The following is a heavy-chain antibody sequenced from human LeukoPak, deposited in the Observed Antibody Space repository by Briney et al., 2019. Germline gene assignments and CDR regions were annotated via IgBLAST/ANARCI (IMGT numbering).Heavy chain of an antibody. D-gene: IGHD6-19*01. CDR2: IYPGDSGA. CDR1: GYSFSNYW. CDR3: ARVREYSSGLYFYFDY. Sequence: GESLKISCKASGYSFSNYWIGWVRQMPEKGLEWMGIIYPGDSGARYSPSFQGQVTISADKSISPAYLQWSSLRASDTAMYYCARVREYSSGLYFYFDYWGQGTLVTVSS. V-gene: IGHV5-51*01. J-gene: IGHJ4*02.